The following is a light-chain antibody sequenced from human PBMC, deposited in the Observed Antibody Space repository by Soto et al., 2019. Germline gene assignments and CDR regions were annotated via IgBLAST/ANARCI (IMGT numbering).Light chain of an antibody. Sequence: EIVMTQSPATLTVSPGERATLSCRASQSVSSKLAWYQQRPGQAPRLLIYGASTRATGIPVRFSGSGSGTEFALTISSLQSEDFAVYYCQHYNNWPYTFGQGTKLEIK. V-gene: IGKV3-15*01. CDR1: QSVSSK. J-gene: IGKJ2*01. CDR2: GAS. CDR3: QHYNNWPYT.